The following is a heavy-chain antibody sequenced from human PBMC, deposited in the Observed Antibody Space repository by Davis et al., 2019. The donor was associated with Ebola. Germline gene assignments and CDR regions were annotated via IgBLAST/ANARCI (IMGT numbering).Heavy chain of an antibody. J-gene: IGHJ4*02. CDR1: GYTFTSYA. V-gene: IGHV1-3*01. CDR3: ARNAEYGDYPYFFDY. D-gene: IGHD4-17*01. Sequence: ASVKVSCKASGYTFTSYAIHWVRQAPGQRLEWMGWINGGTGNTKYSQKYQGRVTLTWDTSASTAYMELSGLRSEDTAVYHCARNAEYGDYPYFFDYWGQGILVTVSS. CDR2: INGGTGNT.